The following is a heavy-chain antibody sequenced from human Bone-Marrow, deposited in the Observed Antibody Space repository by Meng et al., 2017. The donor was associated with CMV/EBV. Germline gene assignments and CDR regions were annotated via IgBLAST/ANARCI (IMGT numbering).Heavy chain of an antibody. CDR3: TRWMYTSAFDY. CDR1: GFTFADYA. V-gene: IGHV3-49*04. D-gene: IGHD6-25*01. CDR2: IRSRASGGAI. J-gene: IGHJ4*02. Sequence: GGSLRLSCTTSGFTFADYALAWVRQAPGKGLKWVSHIRSRASGGAIEYAASVKGRFSLSRDDSKNLAYLQIYSLKTEDTAVYYCTRWMYTSAFDYWGQGTLVTVSS.